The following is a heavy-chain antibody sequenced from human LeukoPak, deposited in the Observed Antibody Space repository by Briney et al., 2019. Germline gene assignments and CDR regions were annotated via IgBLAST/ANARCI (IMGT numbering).Heavy chain of an antibody. D-gene: IGHD3-22*01. V-gene: IGHV1-8*01. Sequence: ASVKVSCKASGYTFTSYDINWVRQATGQGLEWMGWMNPNSGNTGYAQKFQGRVTMTKNTSISTAYMELSGLRSGDTAVYYCARGLYDSSGYYFDYWGQGTLVTVSS. CDR3: ARGLYDSSGYYFDY. CDR1: GYTFTSYD. J-gene: IGHJ4*02. CDR2: MNPNSGNT.